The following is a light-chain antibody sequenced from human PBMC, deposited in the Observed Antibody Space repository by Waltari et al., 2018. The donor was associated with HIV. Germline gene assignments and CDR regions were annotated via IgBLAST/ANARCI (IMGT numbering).Light chain of an antibody. V-gene: IGKV3-11*01. J-gene: IGKJ2*03. CDR3: HQFGSSISYS. CDR1: QSISSY. CDR2: DAT. Sequence: EFVLTQSPATLSLSPGERATLSCRASQSISSYLAWYQQKSGQPPRLLIYDATNRANGVPARFSGSGSGTDYTLTISSLEPEDFAVYYCHQFGSSISYSFGQGTKLEIK.